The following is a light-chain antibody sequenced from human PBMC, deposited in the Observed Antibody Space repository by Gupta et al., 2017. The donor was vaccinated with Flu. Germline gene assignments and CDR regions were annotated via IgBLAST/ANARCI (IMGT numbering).Light chain of an antibody. CDR2: WAS. CDR3: QQYYSTPLLT. CDR1: QSVLYSSNNKNY. Sequence: DIVMPQSPDSLAVSLGERATIQCKSSQSVLYSSNNKNYLAWYQQKPGQPPKLLIYWASTRESGVPDRFSGSGSGTDFTLTISSLQAEDVAVYYCQQYYSTPLLTFGGGTKVEIK. J-gene: IGKJ4*01. V-gene: IGKV4-1*01.